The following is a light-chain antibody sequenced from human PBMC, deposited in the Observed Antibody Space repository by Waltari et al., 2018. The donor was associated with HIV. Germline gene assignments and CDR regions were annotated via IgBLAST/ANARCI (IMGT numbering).Light chain of an antibody. Sequence: EIVLTQSPATLSLSPGARATLSCRASQSVSSYLAWYQQKPGQAPRLLIYEASNRTTGIPARFSGSGYGTDFTLTISSLEPEDFACDYCQHRSSWPPLTFGGGTKVEIK. V-gene: IGKV3-11*01. CDR1: QSVSSY. J-gene: IGKJ4*01. CDR2: EAS. CDR3: QHRSSWPPLT.